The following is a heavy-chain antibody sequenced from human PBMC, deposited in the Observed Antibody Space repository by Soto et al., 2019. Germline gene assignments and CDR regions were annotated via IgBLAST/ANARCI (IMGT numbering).Heavy chain of an antibody. D-gene: IGHD2-15*01. V-gene: IGHV3-23*01. J-gene: IGHJ3*02. Sequence: EVQLLESGGGLVQPGESLRLSCAVSGFIFGNYMMTWVRQAPGKGLEWVSTIRDGGESTYYADSVKGRFTISRDNSKNTLYLQMDSLGVEDTAVYYGAPHVHCSAGSCHYDAFDIRGQGTMVTVSS. CDR1: GFIFGNYM. CDR2: IRDGGEST. CDR3: APHVHCSAGSCHYDAFDI.